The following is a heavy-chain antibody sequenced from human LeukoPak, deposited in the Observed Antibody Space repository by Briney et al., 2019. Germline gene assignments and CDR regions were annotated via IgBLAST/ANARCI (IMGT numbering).Heavy chain of an antibody. CDR2: IYYSGST. CDR1: GGSISSYY. V-gene: IGHV4-59*08. CDR3: ARGGYTAEYFQH. J-gene: IGHJ1*01. Sequence: SETLSLTCTVSGGSISSYYWSWIRQPPGKGLEWIGYIYYSGSTNYNPSLKSRVTISVDTSKNQFSLKLSSVTAADTAVYYCARGGYTAEYFQHWGQGTLVTVSS. D-gene: IGHD3-22*01.